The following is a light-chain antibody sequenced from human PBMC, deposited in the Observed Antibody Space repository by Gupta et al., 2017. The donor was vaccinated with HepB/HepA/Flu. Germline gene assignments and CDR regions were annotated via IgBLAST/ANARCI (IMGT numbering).Light chain of an antibody. Sequence: ELVLTQSPGTLSLSPGERATLSCRASQSVSSSYLAWYQQKPGQAPRLLIYGASSRATGIPDRFSGSGSGTDFTRTISRREPEDFAVYYCQQYGSSPMCSFGQGTKLEIK. J-gene: IGKJ2*04. V-gene: IGKV3-20*01. CDR3: QQYGSSPMCS. CDR2: GAS. CDR1: QSVSSSY.